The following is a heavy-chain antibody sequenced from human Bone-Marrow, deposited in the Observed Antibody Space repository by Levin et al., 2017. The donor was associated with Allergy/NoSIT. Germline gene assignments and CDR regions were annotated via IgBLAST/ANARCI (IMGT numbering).Heavy chain of an antibody. D-gene: IGHD2/OR15-2a*01. CDR2: ISGSGDSI. CDR1: GFTFTSYG. J-gene: IGHJ4*02. CDR3: AIIRGGNY. Sequence: PGGSLRLSCAASGFTFTSYGMNWVRQAPGKGLEWVSSISGSGDSIYYADSVKGRFTISRDNVQNSLYLQMNSLRVEDTAVYYCAIIRGGNYWGQGTLVTVSS. V-gene: IGHV3-21*01.